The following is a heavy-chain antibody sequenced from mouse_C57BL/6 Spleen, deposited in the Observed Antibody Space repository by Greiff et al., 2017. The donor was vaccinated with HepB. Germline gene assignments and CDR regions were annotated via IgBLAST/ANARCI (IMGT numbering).Heavy chain of an antibody. CDR1: GFTFSSYA. D-gene: IGHD2-4*01. Sequence: EVKLMESGGGLVKPGGSLKLSCAASGFTFSSYAMSWVRQTPEKRLEWVATISDGGSYTYYPDNVKGRFTISRDNAKNNLYLQMSHLKSEDTAMYYCARRALYYDDFDYWGQGTTLTVSS. J-gene: IGHJ2*01. CDR3: ARRALYYDDFDY. V-gene: IGHV5-4*03. CDR2: ISDGGSYT.